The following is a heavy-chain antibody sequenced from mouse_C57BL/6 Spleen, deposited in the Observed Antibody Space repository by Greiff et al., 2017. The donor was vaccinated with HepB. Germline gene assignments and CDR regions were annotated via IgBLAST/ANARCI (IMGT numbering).Heavy chain of an antibody. Sequence: VQLQQPGAELVRPGSSVKLSCKASGYTFTSYWMHWVKQRPIQGLEWIGNIDPSDSETHYNQKFKDKATLTVDKSSSTAYMQLSSLTSEDSAVYYCARNYYGNRSWFAYWGQGTLVTVSA. CDR1: GYTFTSYW. J-gene: IGHJ3*01. CDR2: IDPSDSET. V-gene: IGHV1-52*01. D-gene: IGHD2-1*01. CDR3: ARNYYGNRSWFAY.